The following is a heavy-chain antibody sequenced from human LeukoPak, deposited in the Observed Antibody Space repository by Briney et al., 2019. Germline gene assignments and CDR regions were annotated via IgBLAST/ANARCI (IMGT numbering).Heavy chain of an antibody. CDR3: ARVKEGPYCSSTSCRYSGYFDY. V-gene: IGHV4-39*07. D-gene: IGHD2-2*01. CDR2: IYYSGST. J-gene: IGHJ4*02. Sequence: SETLSLTCTVSGGSISSSSYYWGWIRQPPGKGLEWIGSIYYSGSTYYNPSLKSRVTISVDTSKNQFSLKLSSVTAADTAVYYCARVKEGPYCSSTSCRYSGYFDYWGQGTLVTVSS. CDR1: GGSISSSSYY.